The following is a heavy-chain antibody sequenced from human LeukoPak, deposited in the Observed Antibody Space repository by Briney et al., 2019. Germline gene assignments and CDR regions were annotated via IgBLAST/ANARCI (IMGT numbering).Heavy chain of an antibody. Sequence: PGGSLRLSCAASGFTFSSYAMHWVRQAPGKGLEWVAVISYDGSNKYYADSVKGRFTISRDNSKNTLYLQMNSLRSEDTAVYYCAREKHYGDYVSFSWFDPWGQGTLVTVSS. CDR3: AREKHYGDYVSFSWFDP. D-gene: IGHD4-17*01. CDR2: ISYDGSNK. CDR1: GFTFSSYA. J-gene: IGHJ5*02. V-gene: IGHV3-30-3*01.